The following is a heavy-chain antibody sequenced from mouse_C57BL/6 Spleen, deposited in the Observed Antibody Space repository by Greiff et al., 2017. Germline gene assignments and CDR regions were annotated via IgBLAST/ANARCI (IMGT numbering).Heavy chain of an antibody. D-gene: IGHD2-2*01. Sequence: VQLQQSGPGLVKPGASVKIPCKASGYTFTDYNMDWVKQSHGKSLEWIGDINPNNGGTIYNHKFQGKATLTVDKSSSTAYMELHSLTSEDTAVYYCARLSPFSYGNDGAYFDYWGQGTTLTVSS. V-gene: IGHV1-18*01. CDR2: INPNNGGT. J-gene: IGHJ2*01. CDR1: GYTFTDYN. CDR3: ARLSPFSYGNDGAYFDY.